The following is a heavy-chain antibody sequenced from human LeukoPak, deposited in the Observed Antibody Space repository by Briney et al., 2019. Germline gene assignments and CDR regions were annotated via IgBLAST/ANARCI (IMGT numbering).Heavy chain of an antibody. Sequence: GRSLRLSFAASGFTFSSYWMHWVRQAPGKGLVWVSRINSDGSSTTYADSVKGRFTISRDNAKNTLYLQMNSLRAEDTAVYYCARVMGQQLVLDSFDYWGQGTLVTVSS. CDR2: INSDGSST. V-gene: IGHV3-74*01. D-gene: IGHD6-13*01. CDR3: ARVMGQQLVLDSFDY. CDR1: GFTFSSYW. J-gene: IGHJ4*02.